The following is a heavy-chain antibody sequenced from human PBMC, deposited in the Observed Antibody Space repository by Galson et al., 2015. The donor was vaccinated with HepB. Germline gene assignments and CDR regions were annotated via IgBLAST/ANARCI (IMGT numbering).Heavy chain of an antibody. D-gene: IGHD3-16*02. V-gene: IGHV3-23*01. CDR2: ISGSGGST. J-gene: IGHJ4*02. CDR1: GFTFSSYA. CDR3: VMITFGGVIVPFDY. Sequence: SLRLSCAASGFTFSSYAMSWVRQAPGKGPEWVSAISGSGGSTYYADSVKGRFTISRDNSKNTLYLQMNSLRAEDTAVYYCVMITFGGVIVPFDYWGQGTLVTVSS.